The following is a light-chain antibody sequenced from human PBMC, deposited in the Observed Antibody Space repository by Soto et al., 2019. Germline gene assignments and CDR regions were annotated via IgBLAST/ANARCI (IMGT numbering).Light chain of an antibody. CDR3: QQYNNWPPRVT. V-gene: IGKV3-15*01. CDR2: GAS. Sequence: DIVMTQSPATLSVTPGERATLSCRASQSVSSNLAWYQQKPGQAPRLLIYGASTRATGIPARFSGSGSGTEFTLTISSLQSEDFAVYYCQQYNNWPPRVTFGGGTKVDIK. CDR1: QSVSSN. J-gene: IGKJ4*01.